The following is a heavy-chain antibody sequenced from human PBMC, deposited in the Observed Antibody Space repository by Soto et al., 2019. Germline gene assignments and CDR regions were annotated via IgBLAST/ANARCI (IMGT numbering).Heavy chain of an antibody. D-gene: IGHD3-10*01. J-gene: IGHJ3*02. CDR1: GGSISSGGYY. V-gene: IGHV4-31*03. Sequence: SETLSLTCTVSGGSISSGGYYWSWIRQHPGKGLEWIGYIYHSGSTNYNPSLRSRVTISVDKSKNQFSLKLSSVTAADTAVYYCARGITMVRGALRLSGDAFDIWGQGTMVTVSS. CDR3: ARGITMVRGALRLSGDAFDI. CDR2: IYHSGST.